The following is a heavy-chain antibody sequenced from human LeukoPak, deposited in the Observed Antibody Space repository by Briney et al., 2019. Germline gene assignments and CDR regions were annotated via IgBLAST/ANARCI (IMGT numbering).Heavy chain of an antibody. CDR3: ARGYSSGHIDY. D-gene: IGHD6-19*01. V-gene: IGHV4-39*07. J-gene: IGHJ4*02. CDR1: GDSISSSRSY. CDR2: IYYSGST. Sequence: PSETLSLTCTVSGDSISSSRSYWGWIRQPPGKGLEWIGSIYYSGSTYYNTSLKSRVTISVDTSKNQFSLKLSSVTAADTAVYYCARGYSSGHIDYWGQGTLVTVSS.